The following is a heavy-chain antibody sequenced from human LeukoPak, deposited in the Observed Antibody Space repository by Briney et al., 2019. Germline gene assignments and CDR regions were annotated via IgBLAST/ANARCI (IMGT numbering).Heavy chain of an antibody. J-gene: IGHJ3*02. Sequence: PGGSLRLSCGASGFTLSSYGMHWVRQAPGKGLEWVANIKHDGSEKFYVDSVKGRFTISRDNAKNSLDLQMNSLRAEGTAVYYCARGYYYDSSGYYVDAFEIWGQGTMVTVSS. CDR1: GFTLSSYG. V-gene: IGHV3-7*04. D-gene: IGHD3-22*01. CDR3: ARGYYYDSSGYYVDAFEI. CDR2: IKHDGSEK.